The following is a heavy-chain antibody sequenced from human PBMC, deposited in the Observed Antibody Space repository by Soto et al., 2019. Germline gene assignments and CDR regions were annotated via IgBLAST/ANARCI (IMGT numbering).Heavy chain of an antibody. CDR3: ARRQISPPTHGAASATDGKDV. J-gene: IGHJ6*02. Sequence: GGSLRLSCAASGFTFSSYAMSWVRQAPGKGLEWVSAISGSGGSTYYADSVKGRFTISRDNSKNTLYLQMSSLRVEDTAVYYCARRQISPPTHGAASATDGKDVWGQGTTVTVSS. CDR2: ISGSGGST. D-gene: IGHD6-13*01. CDR1: GFTFSSYA. V-gene: IGHV3-23*01.